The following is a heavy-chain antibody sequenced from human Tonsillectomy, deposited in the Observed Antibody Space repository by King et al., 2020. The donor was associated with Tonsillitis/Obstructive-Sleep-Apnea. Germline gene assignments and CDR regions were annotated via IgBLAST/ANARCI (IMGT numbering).Heavy chain of an antibody. J-gene: IGHJ4*02. V-gene: IGHV3-33*01. CDR1: GSTFSDFG. D-gene: IGHD3-16*01. CDR2: IWHDGTNE. CDR3: VREGYYFSGGFDY. Sequence: VQLVESGGGVVQPGRSLRLSCTASGSTFSDFGMHWVRQTPGKGLEWVAVIWHDGTNENYAASVKGRFTISRDNSKNSLYLRMNSLRVEDTALYYCVREGYYFSGGFDYWGQGTPVTVSS.